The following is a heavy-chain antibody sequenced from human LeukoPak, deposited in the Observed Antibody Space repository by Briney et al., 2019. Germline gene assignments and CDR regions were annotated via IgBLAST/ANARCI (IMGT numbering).Heavy chain of an antibody. J-gene: IGHJ6*02. Sequence: SETLSLTCAVYGGSFSGYYWSWIRQPPGKGLEWIGEINHSGSTNYNPSLKSRVTISVDTSKNQFSLKLSSVTAADTAVYYCARRTTSGLDVWGQGTTVTVSS. D-gene: IGHD1-1*01. V-gene: IGHV4-34*01. CDR1: GGSFSGYY. CDR3: ARRTTSGLDV. CDR2: INHSGST.